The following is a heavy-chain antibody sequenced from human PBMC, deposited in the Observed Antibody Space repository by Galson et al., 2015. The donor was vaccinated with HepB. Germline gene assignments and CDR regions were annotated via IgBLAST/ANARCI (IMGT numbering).Heavy chain of an antibody. Sequence: SLRLSCAASGFTFSRFSSYSMSWVRQAPGKGLEWVAFIRYDGSNKYYADSAKGRFTISRDNSKNTVYLQMNSLRAEDTAVYYYAKDPYYYGSGSYSVDYWGQGTLVTVSS. CDR3: AKDPYYYGSGSYSVDY. V-gene: IGHV3-30*02. CDR2: IRYDGSNK. D-gene: IGHD3-10*01. CDR1: GFTFSRFSSYS. J-gene: IGHJ4*02.